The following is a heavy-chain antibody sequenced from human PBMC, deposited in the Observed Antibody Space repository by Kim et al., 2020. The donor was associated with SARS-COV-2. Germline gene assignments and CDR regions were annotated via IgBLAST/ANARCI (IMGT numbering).Heavy chain of an antibody. CDR1: GGSISSYY. J-gene: IGHJ4*02. Sequence: SETLSLTCTVSGGSISSYYWSWIRQPPGKGLEWIGYIYYSGSTNYNPSLKSRVTISVDTSKNQFSLKLSSVTAADTAVYYCVTGTGSGSSLDYWGQGTL. CDR3: VTGTGSGSSLDY. V-gene: IGHV4-59*01. D-gene: IGHD3-10*01. CDR2: IYYSGST.